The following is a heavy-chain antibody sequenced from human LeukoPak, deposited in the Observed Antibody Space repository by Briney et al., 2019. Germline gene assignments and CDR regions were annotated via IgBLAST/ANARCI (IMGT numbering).Heavy chain of an antibody. Sequence: GGSLRLSCAVFGFTFSSHGMSWVRQAPGKGLEWVSAIGGSGAHTYYADSVKGRFTISRDNSKNTLYLQMNSLRAEDTAVYYCAKEGRMVRGTEIDYWGQGTLVTVSS. D-gene: IGHD3-10*01. V-gene: IGHV3-23*01. CDR3: AKEGRMVRGTEIDY. CDR1: GFTFSSHG. CDR2: IGGSGAHT. J-gene: IGHJ4*02.